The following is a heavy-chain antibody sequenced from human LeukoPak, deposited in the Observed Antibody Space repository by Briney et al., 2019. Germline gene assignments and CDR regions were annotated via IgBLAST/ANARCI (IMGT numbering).Heavy chain of an antibody. CDR1: GGTFSSYA. V-gene: IGHV1-69*04. CDR3: ASSVMVRGDDAFDI. J-gene: IGHJ3*02. Sequence: GASVKVSCKASGGTFSSYAISWVRQAPGQGLEWMGRIIPILGIANYAQKFQGRVTITADKSTSTAYMELSSLRSEDTAVYYCASSVMVRGDDAFDIWGQGTMVTVSS. CDR2: IIPILGIA. D-gene: IGHD3-10*01.